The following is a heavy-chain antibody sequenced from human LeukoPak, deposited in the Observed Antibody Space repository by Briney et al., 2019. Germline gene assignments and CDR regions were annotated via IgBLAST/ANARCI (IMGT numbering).Heavy chain of an antibody. Sequence: PGGSLRLSCAASGFTFSSYSMNWVRQAPGKGLEWVSSISSSSSYIYYADSVKGRFTISRDNAKNSLYLQMNSLRAEDTAVYYCARDRCSSTSCYATYWGQGTLVTVSS. CDR2: ISSSSSYI. V-gene: IGHV3-21*01. J-gene: IGHJ4*02. CDR3: ARDRCSSTSCYATY. CDR1: GFTFSSYS. D-gene: IGHD2-2*01.